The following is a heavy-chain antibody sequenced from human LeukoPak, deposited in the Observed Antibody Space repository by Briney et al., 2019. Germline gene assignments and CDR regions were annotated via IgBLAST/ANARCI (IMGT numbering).Heavy chain of an antibody. J-gene: IGHJ4*02. V-gene: IGHV6-1*01. CDR1: GDSVSGNSIS. CDR3: ARKSANRAFDF. D-gene: IGHD1/OR15-1a*01. Sequence: SQTLSLTCAISGDSVSGNSISWNWIRQSPSRGLEWLARTYYWSKWNNDYAVSVKGRITITPDTSKNQVSLQLDSVTPEDTAVYYCARKSANRAFDFRGQGTLVTVSS. CDR2: TYYWSKWNN.